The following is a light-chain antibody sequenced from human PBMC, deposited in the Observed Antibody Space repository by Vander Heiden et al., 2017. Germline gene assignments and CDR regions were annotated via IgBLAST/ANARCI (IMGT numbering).Light chain of an antibody. CDR2: WAS. Sequence: DIVMTQSPDSLAVSLGERATINCKSSQSVLYSSNNKNYLAWYQQKPGQSPKLLIYWASTRECGVPDRFSGSGSATDFTLTISGLQAEDVAVYYCQQYYDRWTFGQGTKVEIK. CDR1: QSVLYSSNNKNY. CDR3: QQYYDRWT. J-gene: IGKJ1*01. V-gene: IGKV4-1*01.